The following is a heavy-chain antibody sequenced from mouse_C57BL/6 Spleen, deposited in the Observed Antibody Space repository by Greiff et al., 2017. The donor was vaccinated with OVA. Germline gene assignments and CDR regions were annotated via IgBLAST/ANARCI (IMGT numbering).Heavy chain of an antibody. V-gene: IGHV3-1*01. Sequence: EVKLQESGPGMVKPSQSLSLTCTVTGYSITSGYDWHWIRHFPGNKLEWMGYISYSGSTNYNPSLKSRISITHDTSKNHFFLKLNSVTTEDTATYYCARGYYGSRWFAYWGQGTLVTVSA. CDR1: GYSITSGYD. CDR3: ARGYYGSRWFAY. CDR2: ISYSGST. J-gene: IGHJ3*01. D-gene: IGHD1-1*01.